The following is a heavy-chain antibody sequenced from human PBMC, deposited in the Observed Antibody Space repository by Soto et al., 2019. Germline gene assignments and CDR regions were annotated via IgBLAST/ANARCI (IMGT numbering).Heavy chain of an antibody. Sequence: QVQLVESGGGVVQPGSSLRLSCAASGFTFRNYGMHWVRQAPGKGLEWVALISYDGSDKYYGDSVKGRFTISRDSSKNTLYLNVSSLRREDTAVYYCAKVGSYGYGSNSDVEYWGQGTLVTVSS. CDR2: ISYDGSDK. V-gene: IGHV3-30*18. CDR3: AKVGSYGYGSNSDVEY. D-gene: IGHD5-18*01. J-gene: IGHJ4*02. CDR1: GFTFRNYG.